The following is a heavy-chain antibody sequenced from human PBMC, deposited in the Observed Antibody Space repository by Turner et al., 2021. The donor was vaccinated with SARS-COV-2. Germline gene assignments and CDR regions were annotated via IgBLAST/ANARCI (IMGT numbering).Heavy chain of an antibody. CDR3: ASSPPPNYDILTGQPVYYYAMDV. CDR1: GFTFSSYG. CDR2: NSYDGRKK. D-gene: IGHD3-9*01. V-gene: IGHV3-30*03. Sequence: QVQLVESGGGVVQPGRSLRLSCSASGFTFSSYGMHWVRPAPGKGLEWVEVNSYDGRKKHYGDSVKGRFTISRDKSKNTPSLQMNSLRAEDTAVYYCASSPPPNYDILTGQPVYYYAMDVWGQGTTVTVSS. J-gene: IGHJ6*02.